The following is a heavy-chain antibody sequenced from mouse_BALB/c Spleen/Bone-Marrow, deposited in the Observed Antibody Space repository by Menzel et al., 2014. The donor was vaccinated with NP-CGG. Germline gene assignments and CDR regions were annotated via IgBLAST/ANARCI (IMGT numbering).Heavy chain of an antibody. CDR1: GYTFSSYW. D-gene: IGHD1-1*01. J-gene: IGHJ2*01. Sequence: QVQLQQSGAELMKPGASVKISCKATGYTFSSYWIEWVKQRPGHGLEWIGEILPGSGSTIYNEKFKGKATFTAGTSSNPAYMQLSSLTSEDSAVYYCAREDYYGSSYFDYWGQGTTLTVSS. V-gene: IGHV1-9*01. CDR2: ILPGSGST. CDR3: AREDYYGSSYFDY.